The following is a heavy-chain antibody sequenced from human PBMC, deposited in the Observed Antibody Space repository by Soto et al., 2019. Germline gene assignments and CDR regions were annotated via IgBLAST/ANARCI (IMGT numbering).Heavy chain of an antibody. CDR3: ARHPNFIAAASTGLFDP. CDR2: VYFSGST. CDR1: GGSISDSSYY. V-gene: IGHV4-39*01. Sequence: QLQLQESGPGLVKPSETLSLTCTGSGGSISDSSYYWGWIRQPPGQGLEWIGGVYFSGSTYYSPSLTSRLTISVDTSKNQFSLKVSSVTAADTAVYYCARHPNFIAAASTGLFDPWGQGALVTVS. J-gene: IGHJ5*02. D-gene: IGHD6-13*01.